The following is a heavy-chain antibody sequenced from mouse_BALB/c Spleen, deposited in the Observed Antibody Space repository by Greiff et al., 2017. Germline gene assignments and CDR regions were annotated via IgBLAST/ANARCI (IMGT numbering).Heavy chain of an antibody. CDR1: GYAFSSYW. D-gene: IGHD2-3*01. CDR3: ARRWLLANVMDY. Sequence: QVQLQQSGAELVRPGSSVKISCKASGYAFSSYWMNWVKQRPGQGLEWIGQIYPGDGDTNYNGKFKGKATLTADKSSSTAYMQLSSLTSEDSAVYFCARRWLLANVMDYWGQGTSVTVSS. J-gene: IGHJ4*01. CDR2: IYPGDGDT. V-gene: IGHV1-80*01.